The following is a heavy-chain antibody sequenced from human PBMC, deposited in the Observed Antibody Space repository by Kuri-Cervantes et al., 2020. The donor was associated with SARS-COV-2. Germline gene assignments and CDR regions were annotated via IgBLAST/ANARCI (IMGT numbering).Heavy chain of an antibody. CDR2: ISWNSGSI. V-gene: IGHV3-9*01. D-gene: IGHD3-10*01. J-gene: IGHJ4*02. CDR1: GFTFSSYA. CDR3: AAPGSYSYY. Sequence: SLKISCAASGFTFSSYAMSWVRQAPGKGLEWVSGISWNSGSIGYADSVKGRFTISRDNAKNSLYLQMNSLRAEDTALYYCAAPGSYSYYWGQGTLVTVSS.